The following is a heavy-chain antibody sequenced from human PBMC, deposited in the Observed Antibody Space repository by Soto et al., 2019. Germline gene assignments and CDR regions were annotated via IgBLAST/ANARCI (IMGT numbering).Heavy chain of an antibody. CDR3: AREPDGYNYEGYFKX. Sequence: LSLSCSACGFTFSSYGMRWVRQAPGKGLECVAFIWYDGSNKYYADSVKGRFTISRDNSKNTLYLQMNSLRAEDTAVYYCAREPDGYNYEGYFKXWGQGTLVTVSX. D-gene: IGHD5-12*01. V-gene: IGHV3-33*01. CDR2: IWYDGSNK. CDR1: GFTFSSYG. J-gene: IGHJ1*01.